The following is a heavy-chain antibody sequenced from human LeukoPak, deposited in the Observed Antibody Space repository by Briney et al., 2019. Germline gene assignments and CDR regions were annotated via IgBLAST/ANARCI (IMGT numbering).Heavy chain of an antibody. CDR2: INSDGSST. D-gene: IGHD6-13*01. J-gene: IGHJ6*03. CDR3: ARDSSPYYYYYYMDV. Sequence: PGGSLRLSCAASGFTFSSYWMHWVRQAPGKGLVWVSRINSDGSSTSYADSVKGRFTISRDNAKNTLYLQMNSLRAEDTAVYYCARDSSPYYYYYYMDVWGKGTTVTVSS. V-gene: IGHV3-74*01. CDR1: GFTFSSYW.